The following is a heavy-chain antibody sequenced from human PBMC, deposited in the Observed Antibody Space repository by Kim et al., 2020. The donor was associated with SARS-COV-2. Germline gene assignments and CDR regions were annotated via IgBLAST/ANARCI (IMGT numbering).Heavy chain of an antibody. CDR3: ARDYRTEEGDP. CDR2: ISSSSAYK. D-gene: IGHD2-21*02. V-gene: IGHV3-21*01. CDR1: GFTFSTYT. Sequence: GGSLRLSCEASGFTFSTYTFNWVRQAPGKGLEWVSSISSSSAYKYYADPVRGRFTVSRDNARKSLFLQMDSLRVDDTAVYYCARDYRTEEGDPWGQGTLVTVSS. J-gene: IGHJ5*02.